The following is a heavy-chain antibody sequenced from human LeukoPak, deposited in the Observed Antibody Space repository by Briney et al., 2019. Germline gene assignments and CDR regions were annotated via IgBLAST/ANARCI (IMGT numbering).Heavy chain of an antibody. CDR2: IIPIFGTA. J-gene: IGHJ4*02. CDR1: GGTFSSYA. Sequence: SVKVSCKASGGTFSSYAISWVRQAPGQGLEWMGGIIPIFGTANYAQKFRGRVTITADKSTSTAYMELSSLRSEDTAVYYCARDSPWYCSGGSCYSYWGQGTLVTVSS. V-gene: IGHV1-69*06. D-gene: IGHD2-15*01. CDR3: ARDSPWYCSGGSCYSY.